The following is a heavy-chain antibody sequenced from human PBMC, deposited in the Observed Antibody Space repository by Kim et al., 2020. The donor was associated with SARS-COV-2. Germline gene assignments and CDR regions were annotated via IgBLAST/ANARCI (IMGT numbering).Heavy chain of an antibody. CDR2: IYYSGST. J-gene: IGHJ4*02. Sequence: SETLSLTCTVSGGSISSSSYYWGWIRQPPGKGLEWIGSIYYSGSTYYNPSLKSRVTISVDTSKNQFSLKLSSVTAADTAVYYCARRDSDCGGDCYPDFFDYWGQGTLVTVSS. CDR3: ARRDSDCGGDCYPDFFDY. V-gene: IGHV4-39*01. D-gene: IGHD2-21*02. CDR1: GGSISSSSYY.